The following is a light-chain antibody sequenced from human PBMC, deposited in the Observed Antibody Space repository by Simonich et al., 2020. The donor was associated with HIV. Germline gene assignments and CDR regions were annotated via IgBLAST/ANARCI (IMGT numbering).Light chain of an antibody. J-gene: IGKJ3*01. Sequence: DIVMTQSPDSLAVSLGERATINCKSSQSALYSSNNKNYLAWYHQKPGQPPKLLIYWASTRESGVPDRFSGSGSGTDFTLTISSLQAEDVAVYYCQQYYSTPVTFGPGTKVDIK. CDR1: QSALYSSNNKNY. CDR2: WAS. V-gene: IGKV4-1*01. CDR3: QQYYSTPVT.